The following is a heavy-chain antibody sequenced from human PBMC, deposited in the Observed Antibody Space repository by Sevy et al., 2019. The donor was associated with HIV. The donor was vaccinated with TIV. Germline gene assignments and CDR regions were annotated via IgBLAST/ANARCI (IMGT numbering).Heavy chain of an antibody. CDR1: GFTFSSYD. CDR3: AKEPRWFGEARFYYFDY. V-gene: IGHV3-23*01. CDR2: ISGSGGST. D-gene: IGHD3-10*01. J-gene: IGHJ4*02. Sequence: GGSLRLSCVASGFTFSSYDMSWVRQAPGKGLEWVSDISGSGGSTYYADSVKGRFTISRDNSKNTLYLQMNSLRAEDTAVYYCAKEPRWFGEARFYYFDYWGQGTLVTVSS.